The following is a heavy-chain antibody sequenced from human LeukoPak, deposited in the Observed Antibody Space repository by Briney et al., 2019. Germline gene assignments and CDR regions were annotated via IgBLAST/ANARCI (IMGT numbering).Heavy chain of an antibody. CDR1: GYTFTTYA. J-gene: IGHJ5*02. CDR2: INTNTGNP. D-gene: IGHD1-26*01. Sequence: GASVKVSCEASGYTFTTYAMNWVRQAPGQGLEWMGWINTNTGNPTYAQGFTGRFVFSLDTSVSTAYLQISSLKAEDTAVYYCARDGSYSPRCWFDPWGQGTLVTVSS. V-gene: IGHV7-4-1*02. CDR3: ARDGSYSPRCWFDP.